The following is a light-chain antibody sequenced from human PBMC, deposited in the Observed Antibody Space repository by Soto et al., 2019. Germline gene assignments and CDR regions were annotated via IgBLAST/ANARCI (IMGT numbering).Light chain of an antibody. Sequence: DIPMTQSPSSLSASVGDRVTITCRASQSISSYLNWYQQKPGKAPKLLIYAASSLQSGVPSRFSGSGSGTDFTLTISSLQPEDFATDYCQQSYSTPRTFGQGTKLEIK. CDR1: QSISSY. CDR3: QQSYSTPRT. CDR2: AAS. J-gene: IGKJ2*01. V-gene: IGKV1-39*01.